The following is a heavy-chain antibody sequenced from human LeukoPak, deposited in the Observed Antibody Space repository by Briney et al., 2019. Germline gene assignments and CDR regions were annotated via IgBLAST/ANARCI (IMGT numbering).Heavy chain of an antibody. CDR3: ARVRLTVKTYYGYVWGSYPHYFDY. CDR1: GGSISSSSYY. CDR2: IYGST. J-gene: IGHJ4*02. V-gene: IGHV4-39*07. D-gene: IGHD3-16*01. Sequence: SETLSLTCTVSGGSISSSSYYWGWIRQPPGKGLEWIGSIYGSTYYNPSLKSRVTISVDTSKNQFSLKLSSVTAADTAVYYCARVRLTVKTYYGYVWGSYPHYFDYWGQGTLVTVSS.